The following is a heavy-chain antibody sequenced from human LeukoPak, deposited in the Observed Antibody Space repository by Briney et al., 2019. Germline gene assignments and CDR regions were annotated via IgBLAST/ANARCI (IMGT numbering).Heavy chain of an antibody. CDR3: ARRGASITMVQNWFDP. Sequence: ASVKVSCKASGGTFSSYAISWVRQAPGQGLEWMGRIIPILGIANYAQKFQGRVTITADKSTSTAYMELSSLRSEDTAVYYCARRGASITMVQNWFDPWGQGTLVTVSS. V-gene: IGHV1-69*04. D-gene: IGHD3-10*01. J-gene: IGHJ5*02. CDR2: IIPILGIA. CDR1: GGTFSSYA.